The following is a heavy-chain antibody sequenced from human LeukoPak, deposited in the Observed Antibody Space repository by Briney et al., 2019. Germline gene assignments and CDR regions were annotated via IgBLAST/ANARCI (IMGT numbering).Heavy chain of an antibody. J-gene: IGHJ4*02. CDR1: GGTFSSYA. D-gene: IGHD3-22*01. V-gene: IGHV1-69*05. CDR3: ARVFHDSSGYYPYYFDY. Sequence: GASVTVSCKASGGTFSSYAISWVRQAPGQGLEWMGGIIPIFGTANYAQKLQGRVTMTTDTSTSTAYMELRSLRSDDTAVYYCARVFHDSSGYYPYYFDYWGQGTLVPVSS. CDR2: IIPIFGTA.